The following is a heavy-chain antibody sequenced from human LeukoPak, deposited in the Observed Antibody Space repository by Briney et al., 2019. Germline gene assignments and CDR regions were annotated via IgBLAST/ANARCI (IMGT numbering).Heavy chain of an antibody. CDR1: GFTFSSYA. CDR2: IYSGGST. CDR3: ARDRNTGYGMDV. V-gene: IGHV3-53*01. Sequence: HPGGSLRLSCAASGFTFSSYAMSWVRQAPGKGLEWVSVIYSGGSTYYADSVEGRFTISRDNSKNTLYLQMNSLRAEDTAMYYCARDRNTGYGMDVWGQGTTVTVSS. J-gene: IGHJ6*02. D-gene: IGHD2-8*02.